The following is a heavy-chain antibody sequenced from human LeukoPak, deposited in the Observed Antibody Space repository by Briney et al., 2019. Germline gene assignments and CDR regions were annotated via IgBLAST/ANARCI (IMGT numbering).Heavy chain of an antibody. J-gene: IGHJ4*02. CDR3: AKLAASAAPHEALDY. CDR2: ISGSGP. D-gene: IGHD2-15*01. V-gene: IGHV3-23*01. Sequence: GGSLKLSCVASGFTFSSYAMSWVRQAPGKGLEWVSGISGSGPHYADSVKGRFTISRDNSKNTLYLQMDSLRAEDTAVYYCAKLAASAAPHEALDYWGQGTLVTVSS. CDR1: GFTFSSYA.